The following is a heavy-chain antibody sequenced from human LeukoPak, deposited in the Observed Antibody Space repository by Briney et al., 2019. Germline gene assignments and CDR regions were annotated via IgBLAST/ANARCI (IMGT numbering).Heavy chain of an antibody. CDR3: ARDIGPLLYSRENWFDP. Sequence: GASVKVSCKASGGTFSSYAISWVRQAPGQGLEWMGGIIPIFGTANYAQKFQGRVTITADKSTSTAYMELSSLRSEDTAVYYCARDIGPLLYSRENWFDPWGQGTLVTVSS. V-gene: IGHV1-69*06. CDR2: IIPIFGTA. J-gene: IGHJ5*02. CDR1: GGTFSSYA. D-gene: IGHD3-10*01.